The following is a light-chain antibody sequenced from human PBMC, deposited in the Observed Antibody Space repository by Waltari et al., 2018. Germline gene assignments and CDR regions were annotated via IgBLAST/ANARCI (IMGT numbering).Light chain of an antibody. J-gene: IGLJ1*01. V-gene: IGLV2-8*01. CDR3: SSHGGSDKFYV. CDR2: EVN. CDR1: RSDIVRYDV. Sequence: QSALTQPPSASGPPGQSVPIPCTGTRSDIVRYDVVSWYQQHPGKAPKLIISEVNKRPSGVPDRFSGAKSGNTASLTVSGLQAEDEADYYCSSHGGSDKFYVFGTGTKVTVL.